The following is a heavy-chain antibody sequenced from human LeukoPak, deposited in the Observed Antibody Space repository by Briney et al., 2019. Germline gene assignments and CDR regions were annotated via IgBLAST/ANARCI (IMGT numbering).Heavy chain of an antibody. D-gene: IGHD2-2*01. V-gene: IGHV1-2*02. Sequence: ASVKVSCKASGYTFTGYYIHWVRQAPGQGLEWMGWINPISGATTYVQKFQGRVTMTRDTSISTAYMELSRLRSDDTAVYYCARDLGYCSSTSCFPFDYWGQGTLVTVSS. CDR3: ARDLGYCSSTSCFPFDY. J-gene: IGHJ4*02. CDR1: GYTFTGYY. CDR2: INPISGAT.